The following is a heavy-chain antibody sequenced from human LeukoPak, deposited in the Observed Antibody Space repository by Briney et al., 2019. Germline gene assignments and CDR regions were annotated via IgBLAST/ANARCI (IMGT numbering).Heavy chain of an antibody. CDR3: ASRKEDRIVVVVAATSGAFDI. CDR1: GGSLSGYY. Sequence: SETLSLTCAVYGGSLSGYYWSWIRQPPGKGLEWIGEINHSGSTNYNPSLKSRVTISVDPSKNQFSLKLSSVAAADTAVYHCASRKEDRIVVVVAATSGAFDIWGQGTMVTVSS. CDR2: INHSGST. D-gene: IGHD2-15*01. V-gene: IGHV4-34*01. J-gene: IGHJ3*02.